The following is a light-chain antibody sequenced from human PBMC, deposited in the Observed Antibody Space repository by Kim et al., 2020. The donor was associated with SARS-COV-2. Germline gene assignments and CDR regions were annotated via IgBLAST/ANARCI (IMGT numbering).Light chain of an antibody. CDR2: DVR. V-gene: IGLV2-23*02. J-gene: IGLJ3*02. Sequence: QSALTQPASVSGSPGQSITLSCTGTSSDIGAYNLVSWYQQHPGKAPKLIIYDVRRRPSGISDRISGSKSANQASLTISGLQTEDEAVYHCCSYVGSGTWVFGGGTQLTVL. CDR1: SSDIGAYNL. CDR3: CSYVGSGTWV.